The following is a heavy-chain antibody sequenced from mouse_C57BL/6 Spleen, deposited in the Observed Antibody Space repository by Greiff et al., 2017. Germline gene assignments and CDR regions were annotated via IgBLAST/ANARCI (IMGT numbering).Heavy chain of an antibody. V-gene: IGHV1-18*01. CDR3: ARGGYLDY. CDR1: GYTFTDYS. D-gene: IGHD1-1*02. J-gene: IGHJ2*01. Sequence: VQLQQSGPELVKPGASVKIPCKASGYTFTDYSMDWVKQSHGKSLEWIGDINPNNGGTIYNQKFKGKATLTVDKSSSTAYMELRSLTSEDTAFYYCARGGYLDYWGQGTTLTVSA. CDR2: INPNNGGT.